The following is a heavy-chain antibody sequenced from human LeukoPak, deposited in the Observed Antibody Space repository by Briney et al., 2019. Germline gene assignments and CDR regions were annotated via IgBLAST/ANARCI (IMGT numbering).Heavy chain of an antibody. CDR2: ISSSSRYI. V-gene: IGHV3-21*01. D-gene: IGHD3-9*01. CDR1: GFTFSSYN. CDR3: AKEGPRLRYFDWLSGSGYYFDY. J-gene: IGHJ4*02. Sequence: GGSLRLSCVASGFTFSSYNMNWVRQAPGKGLEWVSSISSSSRYIYYTDSVKGRFTISRDNSKNTLYLQMNSLRAEDTAVYYCAKEGPRLRYFDWLSGSGYYFDYWGQGTLVTVSS.